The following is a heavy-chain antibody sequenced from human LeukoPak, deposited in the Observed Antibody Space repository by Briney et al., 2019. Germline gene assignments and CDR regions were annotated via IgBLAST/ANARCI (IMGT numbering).Heavy chain of an antibody. D-gene: IGHD2-2*02. V-gene: IGHV4-61*01. CDR1: GGSVSSGSYY. J-gene: IGHJ6*02. Sequence: SETLSLTCTVSGGSVSSGSYYWSWIRQPPGKGLEWIGYIYYSGSTNYNPSLKSRVTISVDKSKNQFSLKLSSVTAADTAVYYCARDLEYQLLYSSGLYYYGMDVWGQGTTVTVSS. CDR2: IYYSGST. CDR3: ARDLEYQLLYSSGLYYYGMDV.